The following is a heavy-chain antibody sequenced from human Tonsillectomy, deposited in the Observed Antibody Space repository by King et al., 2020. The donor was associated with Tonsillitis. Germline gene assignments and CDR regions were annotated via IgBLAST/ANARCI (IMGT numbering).Heavy chain of an antibody. J-gene: IGHJ6*02. Sequence: VQLVQSGAEVKKPGASVKVSCKASGYTFTGYYIHCVRQAPGQGLEWMGWINPNSGGTNYAQKFQGRVTMTRDTSISTAYMELSRLRSEDTAVYYCAGAQAVVGRGPYYHRMDVWGQGTTVTVSS. D-gene: IGHD6-19*01. CDR2: INPNSGGT. CDR1: GYTFTGYY. CDR3: AGAQAVVGRGPYYHRMDV. V-gene: IGHV1-2*02.